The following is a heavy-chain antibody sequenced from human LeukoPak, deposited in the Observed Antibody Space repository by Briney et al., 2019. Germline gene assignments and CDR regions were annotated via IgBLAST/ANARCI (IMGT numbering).Heavy chain of an antibody. CDR2: IYYGGST. D-gene: IGHD4-11*01. J-gene: IGHJ6*03. CDR3: ARVDYSNSRGDYYYYYMDV. Sequence: SETLSLTCAVSGGSISTSRYYWGWIRQSPGKGLEWIRNIYYGGSTYYNPSLESRITISVDTSKNQFSLRLSSVTAADTAVYYCARVDYSNSRGDYYYYYMDVWGKGTTVIVSS. V-gene: IGHV4-39*01. CDR1: GGSISTSRYY.